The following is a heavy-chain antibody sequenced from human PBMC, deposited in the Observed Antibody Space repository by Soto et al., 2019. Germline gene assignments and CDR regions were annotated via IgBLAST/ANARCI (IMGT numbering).Heavy chain of an antibody. CDR3: SRAYCSGRSCYLDY. D-gene: IGHD2-15*01. CDR1: GYTFTSYD. CDR2: MNPNSGNT. V-gene: IGHV1-8*01. J-gene: IGHJ4*02. Sequence: ASVKVSCKASGYTFTSYDINWVRQATGQGLEWMGWMNPNSGNTGYAQKFQGRVTMTRDTSISTAYMELSSLRSEDTAVYYCSRAYCSGRSCYLDYWGQGTLVTVSS.